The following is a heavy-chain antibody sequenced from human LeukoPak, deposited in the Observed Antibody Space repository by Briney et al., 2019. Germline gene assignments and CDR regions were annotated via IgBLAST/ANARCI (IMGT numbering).Heavy chain of an antibody. D-gene: IGHD3-3*01. J-gene: IGHJ4*02. V-gene: IGHV3-74*01. Sequence: GGSLRLSCAASGFTFSSYWMHRVRQVPGKGLVWVSRINSDGSSTSYADSVKGRLTISRDNSKNTLYLQMNSLRAEDTAVYYCARGVAYYDFWSGYTNDYWGQGTLVTVSS. CDR2: INSDGSST. CDR1: GFTFSSYW. CDR3: ARGVAYYDFWSGYTNDY.